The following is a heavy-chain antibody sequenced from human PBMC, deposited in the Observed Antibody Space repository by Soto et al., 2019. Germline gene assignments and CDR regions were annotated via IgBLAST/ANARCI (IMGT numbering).Heavy chain of an antibody. Sequence: QVQLQESGPGLVKPSQTLSLTCIVSGGSISNVNDCWRWIRQRPDKGLEWIGHIYSGGSIYNNPSLTGRVTILVDTSTNQFSPQPSSVSAADTAVYYWARGPSGDKVDYWGQGTLVTVSS. CDR2: IYSGGSI. J-gene: IGHJ4*02. D-gene: IGHD7-27*01. CDR1: GGSISNVNDC. CDR3: ARGPSGDKVDY. V-gene: IGHV4-30-4*01.